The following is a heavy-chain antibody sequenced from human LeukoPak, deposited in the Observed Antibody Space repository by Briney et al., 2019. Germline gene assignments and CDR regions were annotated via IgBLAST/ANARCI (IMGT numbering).Heavy chain of an antibody. D-gene: IGHD3-10*01. CDR3: ARASDMVRGVIKTYYFDY. Sequence: KPGGSLRLSCAASGFTFSTYTMNWVRQPPGKGLEWVSSSSSSSTYIYYADSVKGRFTISRDNAKNSLYLQMNSLRAEDTAVYYCARASDMVRGVIKTYYFDYWGQGTLVTVSS. CDR2: SSSSSTYI. J-gene: IGHJ4*02. V-gene: IGHV3-21*04. CDR1: GFTFSTYT.